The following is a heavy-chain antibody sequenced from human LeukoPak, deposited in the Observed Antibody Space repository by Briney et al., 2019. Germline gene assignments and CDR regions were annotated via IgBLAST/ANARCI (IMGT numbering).Heavy chain of an antibody. CDR1: GGSISSYY. J-gene: IGHJ6*02. Sequence: PSETLSLTCTVSGGSISSYYWSWIRQPAGKGLEWIGRIYTSGSTNYNPSLKSRVTMSVDTSKNQFSLKLSSVTAADTAVYYCARGDYDILTGYTDYYYYGMDVWGQGTTVTVSS. CDR3: ARGDYDILTGYTDYYYYGMDV. V-gene: IGHV4-4*07. CDR2: IYTSGST. D-gene: IGHD3-9*01.